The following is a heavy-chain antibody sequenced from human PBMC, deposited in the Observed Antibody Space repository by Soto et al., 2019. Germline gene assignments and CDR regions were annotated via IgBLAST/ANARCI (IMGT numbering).Heavy chain of an antibody. CDR3: ARNKMYYENSAIYSLDGFDI. Sequence: SETLSLTCAVSGYSISRGVYWGWIRQSPGKGLEWMGSIYHTGNTYYNASLRSRVTISVNTSKNQFSLKLTSLTAAAPAVYYSARNKMYYENSAIYSLDGFDIWGQGTMVTVSS. J-gene: IGHJ3*02. D-gene: IGHD3-22*01. CDR2: IYHTGNT. CDR1: GYSISRGVY. V-gene: IGHV4-38-2*01.